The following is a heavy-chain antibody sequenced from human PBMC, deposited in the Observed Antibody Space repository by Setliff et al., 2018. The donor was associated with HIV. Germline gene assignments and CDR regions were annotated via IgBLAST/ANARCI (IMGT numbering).Heavy chain of an antibody. V-gene: IGHV3-72*01. CDR2: IRNKVNSYTT. D-gene: IGHD6-25*01. CDR1: GFIFSDHY. CDR3: TTGYTSAPHDNY. Sequence: GGSLRLSCVVSGFIFSDHYMDWVRQAPGKGLEWVARIRNKVNSYTTEYVASVKGRFTISRDDSENSLYLQMNSLETEDTAVYYCTTGYTSAPHDNYWGQGTLVTVSS. J-gene: IGHJ4*02.